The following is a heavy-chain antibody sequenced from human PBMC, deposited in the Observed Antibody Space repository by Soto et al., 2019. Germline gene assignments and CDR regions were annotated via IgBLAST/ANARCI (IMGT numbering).Heavy chain of an antibody. V-gene: IGHV4-61*01. CDR2: IYYSGST. CDR1: GGSVSSGSYY. CDR3: ARGVGVVTFFDY. J-gene: IGHJ4*02. D-gene: IGHD3-3*01. Sequence: QVQLQESGPGLVKPSETLSLTCTVSGGSVSSGSYYWSWIRQPPGKGLEWIGYIYYSGSTNYNPSLQSRVTISVDTSKNQFSLKLSSVTAADTAVYYCARGVGVVTFFDYWGQGTLVTVSS.